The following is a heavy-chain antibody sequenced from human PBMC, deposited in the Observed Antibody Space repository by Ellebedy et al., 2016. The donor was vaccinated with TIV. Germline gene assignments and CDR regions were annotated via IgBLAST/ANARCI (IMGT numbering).Heavy chain of an antibody. V-gene: IGHV5-51*01. D-gene: IGHD2-2*01. CDR3: AITGNPDIVVVPAATPKEEYWYFDL. Sequence: GESLKISCKGSGYSFTSYWIGWVRQMPGKGLEWMGIIYPGDSDTRYSPSFQGQVTISADKSISTAYLQWSSLKASDTAMYYCAITGNPDIVVVPAATPKEEYWYFDLWGRGTLVTVSS. CDR1: GYSFTSYW. CDR2: IYPGDSDT. J-gene: IGHJ2*01.